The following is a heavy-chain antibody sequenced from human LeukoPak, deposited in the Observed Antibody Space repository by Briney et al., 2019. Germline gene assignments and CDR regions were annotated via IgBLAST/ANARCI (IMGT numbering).Heavy chain of an antibody. D-gene: IGHD3-3*01. J-gene: IGHJ6*03. Sequence: GGPLRLSCAASGFTFSDYYMSWIRQAPGKGLEWVSYISSSGSTIYYADSVKGRFTISRDNAKNSLYLQMNSLRAEDTAVYYCRAYYDFWSGYYLYYYYYMDVWGKGTTVTVSS. CDR3: RAYYDFWSGYYLYYYYYMDV. V-gene: IGHV3-11*01. CDR1: GFTFSDYY. CDR2: ISSSGSTI.